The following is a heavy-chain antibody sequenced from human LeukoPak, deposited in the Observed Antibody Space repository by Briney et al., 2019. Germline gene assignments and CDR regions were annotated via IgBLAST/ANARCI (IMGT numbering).Heavy chain of an antibody. D-gene: IGHD1-20*01. CDR1: GFTFSSYE. V-gene: IGHV3-48*03. Sequence: PGGSLRLSCAASGFTFSSYEMNWVRQAPGKGLEWVSSISSSGYTIYYADSVKGRFTMSRDNAKNSLYLQMNSLRAEDTAVYYCARYKWNDGGLGFDSWGQGTLVTVSS. CDR3: ARYKWNDGGLGFDS. CDR2: ISSSGYTI. J-gene: IGHJ4*02.